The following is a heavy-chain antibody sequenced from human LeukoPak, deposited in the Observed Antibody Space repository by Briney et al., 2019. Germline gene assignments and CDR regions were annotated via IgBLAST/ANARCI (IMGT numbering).Heavy chain of an antibody. D-gene: IGHD5-12*01. J-gene: IGHJ4*02. V-gene: IGHV1-8*02. Sequence: ASVKVSCKASGYTFTSYDINWVRQATGQGLEWMGWMNPNSGNTGYAQRFQGRVTITADTSTDTAYMELSSLRSEDTAVYYCATVPSSVANDYWGQGTLVTVSS. CDR1: GYTFTSYD. CDR3: ATVPSSVANDY. CDR2: MNPNSGNT.